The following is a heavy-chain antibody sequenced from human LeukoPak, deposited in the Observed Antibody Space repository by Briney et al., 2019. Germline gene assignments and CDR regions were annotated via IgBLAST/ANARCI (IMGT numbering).Heavy chain of an antibody. D-gene: IGHD3-10*01. J-gene: IGHJ4*02. CDR3: AKDLGIGGSGL. CDR2: ISGSGGST. V-gene: IGHV3-23*01. CDR1: GFTFSSYG. Sequence: PGGSLRPSCAASGFTFSSYGMSWVRQAPGQGLEWVSAISGSGGSTYYADSVKGRFTISRDNSKNTLYLQMNSLRADDTAVYYCAKDLGIGGSGLWGQGTLVTVSS.